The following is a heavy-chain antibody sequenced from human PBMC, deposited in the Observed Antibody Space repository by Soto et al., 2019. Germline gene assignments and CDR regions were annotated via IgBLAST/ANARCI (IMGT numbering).Heavy chain of an antibody. J-gene: IGHJ4*02. CDR2: INTYSGHT. V-gene: IGHV1-18*01. CDR1: GYTFTSYG. Sequence: GASVKVSCKASGYTFTSYGISWVRQAPGQGLQWMGWINTYSGHTKYVQKFQGRVTMTTDTSTSTAYMQLSSLRSGDTAVYYCARSGGLDRDFNYWGQGSLVTVSS. CDR3: ARSGGLDRDFNY. D-gene: IGHD2-15*01.